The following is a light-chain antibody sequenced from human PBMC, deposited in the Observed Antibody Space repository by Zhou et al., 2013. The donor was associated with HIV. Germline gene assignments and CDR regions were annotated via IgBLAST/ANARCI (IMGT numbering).Light chain of an antibody. J-gene: IGLJ2*01. CDR3: GSYAGSSIWI. CDR1: SSDVGGYNY. Sequence: QSALTQPASVSGSPGQSVTISCTETSSDVGGYNYVSWYQQHPGKAPKLIIYEVSKRPSGVPDRFSGSKSGNTASLTVSGLQAEDESDYYCGSYAGSSIWIFGGGTKLTVL. CDR2: EVS. V-gene: IGLV2-8*01.